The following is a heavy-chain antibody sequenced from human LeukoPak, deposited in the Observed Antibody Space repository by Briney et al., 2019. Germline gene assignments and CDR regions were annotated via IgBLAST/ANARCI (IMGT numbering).Heavy chain of an antibody. Sequence: PGGSLRLSCATSGFTFSNYWMTWGRDAPGKGLGWGANINPDGSAKNYVEYVKGRVTISRDNAKNSLYLEMNSLRVEDTAVYYCARAPATKEPGGGAFDYWGQGTLVTVSS. CDR2: INPDGSAK. D-gene: IGHD6-25*01. CDR3: ARAPATKEPGGGAFDY. J-gene: IGHJ4*02. CDR1: GFTFSNYW. V-gene: IGHV3-7*03.